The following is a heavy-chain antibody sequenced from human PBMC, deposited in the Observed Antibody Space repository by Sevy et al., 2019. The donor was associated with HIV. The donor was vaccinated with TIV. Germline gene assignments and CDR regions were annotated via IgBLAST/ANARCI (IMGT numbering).Heavy chain of an antibody. V-gene: IGHV3-23*01. Sequence: GGSLRLSCAASGFTFSSYAMSWVRQAPGKGLEWVSAISGSGGGTYYANSVKGRCTISRDNSKNTLYLQMNSLRAEDTAVYYCAKEYYYDSSGSVGAFDIWGQGTMVTVSS. J-gene: IGHJ3*02. CDR1: GFTFSSYA. CDR2: ISGSGGGT. D-gene: IGHD3-22*01. CDR3: AKEYYYDSSGSVGAFDI.